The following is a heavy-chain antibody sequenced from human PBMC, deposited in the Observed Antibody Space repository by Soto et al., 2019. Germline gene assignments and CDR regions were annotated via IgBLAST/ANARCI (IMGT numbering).Heavy chain of an antibody. V-gene: IGHV1-24*01. CDR3: AASPKYQYYYGMDI. J-gene: IGHJ6*02. CDR2: FDPEDGET. D-gene: IGHD2-2*01. CDR1: GYTLTELS. Sequence: QVQLVQSGAEVKKPGASVKVSCTVSGYTLTELSMQWVRQAPGKGLEWMGGFDPEDGETVYAQKFQGRVTMTEDTSTDTAYMELSNLRSDDTAVYYCAASPKYQYYYGMDIWGQGTTVTVSS.